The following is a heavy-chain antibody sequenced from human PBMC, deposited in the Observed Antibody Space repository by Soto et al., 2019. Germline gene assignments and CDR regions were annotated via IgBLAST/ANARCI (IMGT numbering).Heavy chain of an antibody. V-gene: IGHV3-23*01. Sequence: DVQLLESGGGLVQWGGSLRLSCVTSGFTFSTYGMTWVRQAPGKGLEWVSYGGSGGSRYYAESVKGRFTISRDNSKNTLSLETNSVRAEDTATYYCVKFRGRAYPYYYMDVWGKGTTVTDSS. CDR1: GFTFSTYG. D-gene: IGHD3-10*01. CDR3: VKFRGRAYPYYYMDV. CDR2: GGSGGSR. J-gene: IGHJ6*03.